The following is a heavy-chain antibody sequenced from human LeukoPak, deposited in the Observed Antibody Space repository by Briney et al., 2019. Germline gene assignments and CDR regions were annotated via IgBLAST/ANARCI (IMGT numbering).Heavy chain of an antibody. V-gene: IGHV3-23*01. D-gene: IGHD3-22*01. CDR2: ISGSGGST. Sequence: GGSLRLSCAASGFTFSSYAMSWVRQAPGKGLEWVSAISGSGGSTYYADSVKGRFTISRDNSKNTLYLQMNSLRAEDTAVSYCAKDYYYDSSCYYDYWGQGTLVTVSS. CDR1: GFTFSSYA. CDR3: AKDYYYDSSCYYDY. J-gene: IGHJ4*02.